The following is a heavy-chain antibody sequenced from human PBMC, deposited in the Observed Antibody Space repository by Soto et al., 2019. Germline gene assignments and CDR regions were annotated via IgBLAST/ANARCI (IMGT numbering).Heavy chain of an antibody. CDR2: IYYSGGT. V-gene: IGHV4-30-4*01. J-gene: IGHJ6*02. D-gene: IGHD6-6*01. Sequence: SETLSLTCTVSGCSISSGDYYWSWIRQPPGKGLEWIGYIYYSGGTYYNPSLKSRVTISVDTSKNQFSLKLSSVTAADTAVYYCARGSSSSSQYYYYGMDVWGQGTTVTVSS. CDR3: ARGSSSSSQYYYYGMDV. CDR1: GCSISSGDYY.